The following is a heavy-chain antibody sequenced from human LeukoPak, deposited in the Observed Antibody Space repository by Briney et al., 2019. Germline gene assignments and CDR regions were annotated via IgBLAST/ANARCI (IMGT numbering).Heavy chain of an antibody. CDR3: AKEEEDYYDSSGYYLD. D-gene: IGHD3-22*01. CDR1: GFTFSSYA. CDR2: ISGSGGST. Sequence: GGSLRLSCAASGFTFSSYAMSWVRQAPGKGLEWVSAISGSGGSTYYADSVKGRFTISRDNSKNTLYLQMNSLRAEDTAVYYCAKEEEDYYDSSGYYLDWGQGTLVTVSS. V-gene: IGHV3-23*01. J-gene: IGHJ4*02.